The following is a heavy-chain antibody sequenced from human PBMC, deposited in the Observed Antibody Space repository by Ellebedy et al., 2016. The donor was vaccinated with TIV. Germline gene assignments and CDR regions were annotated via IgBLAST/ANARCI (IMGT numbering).Heavy chain of an antibody. CDR1: GYTFTNHG. J-gene: IGHJ6*03. V-gene: IGHV1-18*01. CDR2: ISPYNGNT. D-gene: IGHD2-2*01. CDR3: ARDRLGYCSSTSCQRYYYYYYMDV. Sequence: ASVKVSXXASGYTFTNHGISWVRQAPGQGLEWMGWISPYNGNTKYAQNVQGRVTMTTDTSTSTVYMELSSLRSEDTAVYYCARDRLGYCSSTSCQRYYYYYYMDVWGKGTTVTVSS.